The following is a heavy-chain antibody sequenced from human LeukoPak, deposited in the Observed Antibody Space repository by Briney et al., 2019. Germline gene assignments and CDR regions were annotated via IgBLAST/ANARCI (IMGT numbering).Heavy chain of an antibody. D-gene: IGHD3-10*01. V-gene: IGHV3-7*01. CDR2: IKQDGSEK. J-gene: IGHJ4*02. CDR3: ARSGSASYSFKEFDY. CDR1: GFTFSSYW. Sequence: GGSLRLSCAASGFTFSSYWMSWVRQAPGKWLEWVANIKQDGSEKYYVDSVKGRFTISRDNAKNSLYLQMNSLRAEDTAVYYCARSGSASYSFKEFDYWGQGTLVTVSS.